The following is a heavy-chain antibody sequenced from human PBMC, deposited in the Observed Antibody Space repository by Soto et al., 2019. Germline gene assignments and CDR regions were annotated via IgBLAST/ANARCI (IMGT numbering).Heavy chain of an antibody. CDR3: ARVRATDYEIEY. D-gene: IGHD4-17*01. Sequence: PGGSLRLSCTASGFMFGSCWMTWVRHVPGQGLQWVANIKRDGSEKCYVDFVKGRFTISSDNADNSVFLDMNNLRVDDTATYYCARVRATDYEIEYWGQGALVTVAS. V-gene: IGHV3-7*03. J-gene: IGHJ4*02. CDR1: GFMFGSCW. CDR2: IKRDGSEK.